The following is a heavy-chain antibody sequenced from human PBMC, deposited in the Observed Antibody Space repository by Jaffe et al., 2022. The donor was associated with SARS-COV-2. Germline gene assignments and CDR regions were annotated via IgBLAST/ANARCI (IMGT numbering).Heavy chain of an antibody. J-gene: IGHJ3*01. Sequence: QVQLVQSGAEVKKPGSSVKVSCKSSGGTFSRYTISWVRQAPGQGLEWMGGVIPVLGSANYAQKFQGRVTIIADDSTNIAYMEVSSLRSEDTAVYYCASGSPDGFDVWGQGTMVIVSA. V-gene: IGHV1-69*01. CDR1: GGTFSRYT. CDR2: VIPVLGSA. CDR3: ASGSPDGFDV. D-gene: IGHD1-26*01.